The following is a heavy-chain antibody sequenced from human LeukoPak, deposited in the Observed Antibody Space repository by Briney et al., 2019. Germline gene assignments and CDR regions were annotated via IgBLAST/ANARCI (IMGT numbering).Heavy chain of an antibody. CDR3: ARGSSGWYRAYFDY. D-gene: IGHD6-19*01. Sequence: GASVRVSCKASGGTFSSYAISWVRQAPGQGLEWMGGIIPIFGTANYAQKFQGRVTITADKSTSTAYMELSSLRSEDTAVYYCARGSSGWYRAYFDYWDQGTLVTVSS. J-gene: IGHJ4*02. CDR1: GGTFSSYA. CDR2: IIPIFGTA. V-gene: IGHV1-69*06.